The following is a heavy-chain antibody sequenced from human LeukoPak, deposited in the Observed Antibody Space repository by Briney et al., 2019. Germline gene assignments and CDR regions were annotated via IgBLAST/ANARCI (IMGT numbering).Heavy chain of an antibody. CDR2: IYYSGST. CDR3: ATIPAEFHNHDYAMDV. D-gene: IGHD2-21*01. CDR1: GGSISSYY. Sequence: SETLSLTCTVSGGSISSYYWSWIRQPPGKGLEWIGYIYYSGSTNYNPSLKSRVTISVDTSKNQFSLKLSSVTADDTAVYYCATIPAEFHNHDYAMDVWGQGTTVTVSS. V-gene: IGHV4-59*01. J-gene: IGHJ6*02.